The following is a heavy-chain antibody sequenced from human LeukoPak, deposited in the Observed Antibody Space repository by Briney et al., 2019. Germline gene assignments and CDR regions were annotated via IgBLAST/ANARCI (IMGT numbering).Heavy chain of an antibody. CDR1: GGSISSSSYY. V-gene: IGHV4-39*01. CDR3: ARYSPHYDILTGYLLDYFDY. D-gene: IGHD3-9*01. CDR2: IYYSGST. J-gene: IGHJ4*02. Sequence: PSETLSLTCTVSGGSISSSSYYWGWIRQPPGKGLEWIGSIYYSGSTYYNPSLKSRVTISVDTSKNQFSLKLSSVTAADTAVYYCARYSPHYDILTGYLLDYFDYWGQGTLVTVSS.